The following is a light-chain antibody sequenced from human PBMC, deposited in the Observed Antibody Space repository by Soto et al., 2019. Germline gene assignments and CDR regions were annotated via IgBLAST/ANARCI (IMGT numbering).Light chain of an antibody. J-gene: IGLJ3*02. CDR1: SGSIASNY. V-gene: IGLV6-57*03. CDR2: EDN. Sequence: NFMLTQPHSVSESPRKTVIISCTRSSGSIASNYVQWYQQRPGSAPTIVIYEDNQRPSGVPDRFSGSVDSSSNSASLTISGLKTEDEADYYCHSYESNNVVFGGGTKVTVL. CDR3: HSYESNNVV.